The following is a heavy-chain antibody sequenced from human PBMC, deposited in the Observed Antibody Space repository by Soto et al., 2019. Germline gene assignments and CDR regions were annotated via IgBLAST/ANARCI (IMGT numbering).Heavy chain of an antibody. CDR3: AAGGLEMATIWSYYYYGMDV. V-gene: IGHV4-59*01. J-gene: IGHJ6*02. CDR2: IYYSGST. CDR1: GGSISSYY. Sequence: SETLSLTCTVSGGSISSYYWSWIRQPPGKGLEWIGYIYYSGSTNYNPSLKSRVTISVDTSKNQFSLKLSSVTAADTAVYYCAAGGLEMATIWSYYYYGMDVWGQGTTVTV. D-gene: IGHD5-12*01.